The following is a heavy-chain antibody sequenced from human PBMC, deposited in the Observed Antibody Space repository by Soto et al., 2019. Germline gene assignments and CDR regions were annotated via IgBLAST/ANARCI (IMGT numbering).Heavy chain of an antibody. CDR2: IYSSGST. CDR1: GGAISGYY. D-gene: IGHD3-3*01. V-gene: IGHV4-4*07. J-gene: IGHJ5*02. Sequence: SETLSLTCTVTGGAISGYYWTWIRQSDGEGLEWIGRIYSSGSTNYNPSLKSRVTISLDTSMNYFSLRLSSVTTADTAVYYCARGQRFSDWFDPWGQGTLVTVSS. CDR3: ARGQRFSDWFDP.